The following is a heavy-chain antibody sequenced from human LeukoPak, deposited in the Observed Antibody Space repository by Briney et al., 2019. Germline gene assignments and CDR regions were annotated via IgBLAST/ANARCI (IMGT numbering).Heavy chain of an antibody. J-gene: IGHJ4*02. CDR1: GYTFTGYY. CDR2: INPSGGST. D-gene: IGHD2-15*01. Sequence: ASVKVSCKASGYTFTGYYMHWVRQAPGQGLEWMGWINPSGGSTSYAQKFQGRVTMTRDTSTSTVYMELSSLRSEDTAVYYCARSFMTIVVVVAATPVDYWGQGTLVTVSS. V-gene: IGHV1-46*01. CDR3: ARSFMTIVVVVAATPVDY.